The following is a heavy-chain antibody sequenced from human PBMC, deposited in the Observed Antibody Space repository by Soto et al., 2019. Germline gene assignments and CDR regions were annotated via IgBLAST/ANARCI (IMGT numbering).Heavy chain of an antibody. J-gene: IGHJ6*02. CDR3: ARVTRDGYNYGYYYYYGMDV. CDR2: INPSGGST. CDR1: GYTFTSYY. Sequence: GASVKVSCKASGYTFTSYYMHWVRQAPGQGLEWMGIINPSGGSTSYAQKFQGRVTMTRDTSTSTVYMELSSLRSEDTAVYYCARVTRDGYNYGYYYYYGMDVWGQGTTVTVSS. D-gene: IGHD5-12*01. V-gene: IGHV1-46*01.